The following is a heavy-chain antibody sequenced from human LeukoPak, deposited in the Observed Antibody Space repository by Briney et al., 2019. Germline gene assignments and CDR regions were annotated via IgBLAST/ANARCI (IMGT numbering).Heavy chain of an antibody. J-gene: IGHJ5*02. Sequence: PSETLSLTCTVSGGSISSYYWSWIRQPPGKGLEWIGYIYYSGSTNYNPSLKSRVTISVDTSKNQFSLELSSVTAADTAVYYCARHRLTVDTYYDFWSGYSTGWFDPWGQGTLVTVSS. CDR1: GGSISSYY. CDR2: IYYSGST. V-gene: IGHV4-59*08. D-gene: IGHD3-3*01. CDR3: ARHRLTVDTYYDFWSGYSTGWFDP.